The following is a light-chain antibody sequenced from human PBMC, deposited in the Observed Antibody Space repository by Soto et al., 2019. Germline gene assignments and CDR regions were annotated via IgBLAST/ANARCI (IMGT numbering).Light chain of an antibody. CDR3: QQYGRSPIT. Sequence: EIEWTQSPSTQSLSPWERATLSCRASQSVSRYIGWYQQKPGQAPRLLIYADSNRATGIPDRFSGSGSATDFTLTICRLEPEDFALYYCQQYGRSPITVGHGTRLEIK. J-gene: IGKJ5*01. CDR1: QSVSRY. CDR2: ADS. V-gene: IGKV3-20*01.